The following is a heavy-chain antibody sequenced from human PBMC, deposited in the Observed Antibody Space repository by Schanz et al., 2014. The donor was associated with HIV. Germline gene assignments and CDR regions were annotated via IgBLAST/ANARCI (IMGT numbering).Heavy chain of an antibody. J-gene: IGHJ4*02. CDR3: ARSYDILTGYYSSPFDY. CDR2: ISGSSIT. CDR1: GFIVSSNY. D-gene: IGHD3-9*01. Sequence: EVQLLESGGDQVQSGGSLRLSCAASGFIVSSNYMSWVRQAPGKGLEWVSAISGSSITYSADSVKGRFTISRDNSKNTLYLQMDSLRAEDTALYYCARSYDILTGYYSSPFDYWGQGTLVTVSS. V-gene: IGHV3-66*02.